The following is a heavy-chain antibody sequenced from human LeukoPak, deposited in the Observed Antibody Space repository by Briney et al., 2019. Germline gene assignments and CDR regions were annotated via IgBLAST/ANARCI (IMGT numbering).Heavy chain of an antibody. CDR3: ARGRLTTVTGDY. CDR1: GYTFTDYY. CDR2: VDPEDGET. Sequence: ASVKISCKASGYTFTDYYMHWVQQAPGKGLEWMGRVDPEDGETIYAEKFQGRVTITADTSTDTAYMELSSLRSEDTGVYYCARGRLTTVTGDYWGQGTLVTVSS. J-gene: IGHJ4*02. V-gene: IGHV1-69-2*01. D-gene: IGHD4-17*01.